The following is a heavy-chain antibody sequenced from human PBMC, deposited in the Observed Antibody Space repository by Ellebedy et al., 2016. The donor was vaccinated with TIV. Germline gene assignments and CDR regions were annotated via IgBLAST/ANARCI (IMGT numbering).Heavy chain of an antibody. D-gene: IGHD2-15*01. CDR1: GFNLSNFV. CDR3: AKGRGRLDF. CDR2: ISGDGETT. V-gene: IGHV3-23*01. J-gene: IGHJ4*02. Sequence: GESLKTSCVASGFNLSNFVMTLVRQVPGKGLEWVSAISGDGETTYYVESAKGRFILSRDNAKNALHLQMNSLKIEDSGLYFCAKGRGRLDFWGQGTLVTVSS.